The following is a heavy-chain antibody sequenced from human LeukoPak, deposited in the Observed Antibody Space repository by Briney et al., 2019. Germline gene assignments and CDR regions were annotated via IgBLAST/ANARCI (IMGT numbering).Heavy chain of an antibody. CDR1: GGTFSSYA. V-gene: IGHV1-69*06. J-gene: IGHJ6*04. CDR3: AGRSSGWPPPGYYYGMDV. Sequence: GASVKVSCKASGGTFSSYAISWVRQAPGQGLEWMGGIIPIFGTANYAQTFQGRVTITADKSTSTAYMELSSLRSEDTAGYYCAGRSSGWPPPGYYYGMDVWGKGTTVTVSS. D-gene: IGHD6-19*01. CDR2: IIPIFGTA.